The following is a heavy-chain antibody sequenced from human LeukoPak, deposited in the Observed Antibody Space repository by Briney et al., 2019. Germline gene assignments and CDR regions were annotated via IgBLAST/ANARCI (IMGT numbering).Heavy chain of an antibody. CDR2: IYSGGST. Sequence: GGSLRLSCAASGFTVSSNYMSWVRQAPGKGLEWVSVIYSGGSTYYADSVKGRFTISRDNSKNTLYLQMDSLRAEDTAVYYCARGPDYGDYGPYYFDYWGQGTLVTVSS. J-gene: IGHJ4*02. CDR3: ARGPDYGDYGPYYFDY. D-gene: IGHD4-17*01. V-gene: IGHV3-53*01. CDR1: GFTVSSNY.